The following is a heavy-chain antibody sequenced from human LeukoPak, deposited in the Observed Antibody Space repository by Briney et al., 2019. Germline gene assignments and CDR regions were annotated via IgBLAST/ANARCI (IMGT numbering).Heavy chain of an antibody. CDR3: ARNEGDYSFDY. CDR2: ISSSSSYI. Sequence: GGSLRLSCAASGFTFSSYSMNWVRQAPGKGLKWVSSISSSSSYIYYADSVKGRFTISRDNAKNSLYLQMNSLRAEDTAVYYCARNEGDYSFDYWGQGTLVTVSS. V-gene: IGHV3-21*01. J-gene: IGHJ4*02. D-gene: IGHD4-11*01. CDR1: GFTFSSYS.